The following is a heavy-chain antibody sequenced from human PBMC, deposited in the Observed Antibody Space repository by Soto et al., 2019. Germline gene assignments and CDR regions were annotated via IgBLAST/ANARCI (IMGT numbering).Heavy chain of an antibody. V-gene: IGHV6-1*01. Sequence: PSQTLSLTCAISGDSVSSNSAAWNWIRLSPSRGLEWLARTYYRSRWYNDYAVSVRSRITVNPDTSKNQFSLQLTSVTPEDTAEYYCAGSTSHQWYYMDVWGKGTTVTVSS. CDR1: GDSVSSNSAA. J-gene: IGHJ6*03. CDR2: TYYRSRWYN. D-gene: IGHD1-26*01. CDR3: AGSTSHQWYYMDV.